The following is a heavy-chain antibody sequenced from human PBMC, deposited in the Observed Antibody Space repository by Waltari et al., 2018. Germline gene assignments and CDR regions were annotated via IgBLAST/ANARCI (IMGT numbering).Heavy chain of an antibody. J-gene: IGHJ4*02. Sequence: QVQLKESGPGLVKPSGTLSLTCSVSGGSFSSSDWWSWVRQPPGKGLEWIGEIHHSGSTNHNPSRKSRVIMSVDKSKNQFSLKMNSVTAADTAVYYCARGFDGWPFDYWGQGMLVLVSS. CDR2: IHHSGST. V-gene: IGHV4-4*02. D-gene: IGHD6-19*01. CDR3: ARGFDGWPFDY. CDR1: GGSFSSSDW.